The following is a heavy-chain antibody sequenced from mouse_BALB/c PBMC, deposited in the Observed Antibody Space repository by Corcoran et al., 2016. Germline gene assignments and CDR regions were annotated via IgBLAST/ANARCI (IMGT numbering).Heavy chain of an antibody. J-gene: IGHJ4*01. V-gene: IGHV1S136*01. D-gene: IGHD2-3*01. CDR2: INPYNDGT. CDR3: ARNDGYYDMDY. CDR1: GYTFTSYV. Sequence: EVQLQQSGPELVKPGASVKMSCKASGYTFTSYVMHWVKQKPGQGLEWIGYINPYNDGTKYNEKFKGKATRTSDKSSSTAYMELSSLTSEDSAGYYGARNDGYYDMDYWGQGTSVTVSS.